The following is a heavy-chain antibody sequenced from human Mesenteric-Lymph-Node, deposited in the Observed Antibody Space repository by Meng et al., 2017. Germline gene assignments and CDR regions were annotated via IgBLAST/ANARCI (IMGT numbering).Heavy chain of an antibody. CDR2: VTHSGST. J-gene: IGHJ5*01. V-gene: IGHV4-34*01. D-gene: IGHD3-10*01. CDR3: AKGRANYFGSKHNYFDS. CDR1: GGSFTAYY. Sequence: QGKPQQWGAGLLKPSGSLSLTGAVYGGSFTAYYWTWIRQAPGKGPEWIGEVTHSGSTTYNPSLASRVSISVDKPKKQFSLALNSVTAADTAVYYCAKGRANYFGSKHNYFDSWGQGTLVTVSS.